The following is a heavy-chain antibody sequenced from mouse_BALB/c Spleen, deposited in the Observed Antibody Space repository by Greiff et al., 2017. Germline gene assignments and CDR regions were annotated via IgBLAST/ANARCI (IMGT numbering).Heavy chain of an antibody. V-gene: IGHV1-7*01. Sequence: QVQLQQSGAELAKPGASVKMSCKASGYTFTSYWMHWVKQRPGQGLEWIGYINPSTGYTEYNQKFKDKATLTADKSSSTAYMQLSSLTSEDSAVYYCARSGGWLLRAMDYWGQGTSVTVSS. D-gene: IGHD2-3*01. CDR1: GYTFTSYW. CDR2: INPSTGYT. CDR3: ARSGGWLLRAMDY. J-gene: IGHJ4*01.